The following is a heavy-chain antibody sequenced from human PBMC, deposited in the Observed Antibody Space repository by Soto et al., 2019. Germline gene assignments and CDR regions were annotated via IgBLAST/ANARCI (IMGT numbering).Heavy chain of an antibody. J-gene: IGHJ5*02. V-gene: IGHV4-59*01. CDR3: ARNRYSGYEINWFDP. CDR2: IYYSGST. CDR1: GGSISSYY. D-gene: IGHD5-12*01. Sequence: SETLSLTCTVSGGSISSYYWSWIRQPPGKGFVLIGYIYYSGSTNYNPSLKSRVTISVDTSKNQFSLKLSSVTAADTAVYYCARNRYSGYEINWFDPWGQGTLVTVSS.